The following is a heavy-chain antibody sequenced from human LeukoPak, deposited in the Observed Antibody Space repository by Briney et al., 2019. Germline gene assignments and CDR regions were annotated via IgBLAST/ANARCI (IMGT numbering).Heavy chain of an antibody. J-gene: IGHJ4*02. Sequence: SVTLSLTCTVSGGSISSYFWSWIRQPPGKGLEWIGYIYYSGSTNYNPSLKSRVTISVDTSKNQFSLKLSSVTAADTAVYYCARAPGGLGYCSGGSCPYFDYWGQGTLVTVSS. CDR3: ARAPGGLGYCSGGSCPYFDY. CDR2: IYYSGST. V-gene: IGHV4-59*01. CDR1: GGSISSYF. D-gene: IGHD2-15*01.